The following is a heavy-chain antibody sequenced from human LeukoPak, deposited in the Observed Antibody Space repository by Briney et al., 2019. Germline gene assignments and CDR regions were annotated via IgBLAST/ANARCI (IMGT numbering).Heavy chain of an antibody. D-gene: IGHD6-13*01. J-gene: IGHJ4*02. CDR3: ARRGTSSSWAHFDY. Sequence: GGSLILSCAASGFTFSSYWMTWVRQAPGKGLEWVAKIKQDGSEKYYVDSVKGRFTISRDNAKNSLYLQMNSLGAEDTAVYYCARRGTSSSWAHFDYWGQGTLVTVSS. V-gene: IGHV3-7*05. CDR2: IKQDGSEK. CDR1: GFTFSSYW.